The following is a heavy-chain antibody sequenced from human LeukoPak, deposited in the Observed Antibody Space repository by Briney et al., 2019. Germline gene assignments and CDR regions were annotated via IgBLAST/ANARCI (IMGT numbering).Heavy chain of an antibody. D-gene: IGHD2-2*01. CDR2: ISGSGGST. J-gene: IGHJ5*02. Sequence: GGSLRLSCVASGFIFSTYAMTWVRQAPGKGLEWVSGISGSGGSTYYADSVKGRFTISRDNSKNTLYLQMNSLRAEDTAMYYYAKDCVVVPAAVHWFAPWGQGTLVTVSS. V-gene: IGHV3-23*01. CDR3: AKDCVVVPAAVHWFAP. CDR1: GFIFSTYA.